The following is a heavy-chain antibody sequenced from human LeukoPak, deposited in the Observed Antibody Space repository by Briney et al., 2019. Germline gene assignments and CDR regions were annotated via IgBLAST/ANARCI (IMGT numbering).Heavy chain of an antibody. V-gene: IGHV1-2*02. Sequence: ASVKVSCKASGHTFTGYYMHWVRQAPGQGLEWMGWINPNSGGTNHAQKTQGRVSMTRDTSISTAYMELSRLRSDDTAVYYCARMSDILTGHYPQWFDPWGQGTLVTVSS. CDR3: ARMSDILTGHYPQWFDP. J-gene: IGHJ5*02. CDR1: GHTFTGYY. D-gene: IGHD3-9*01. CDR2: INPNSGGT.